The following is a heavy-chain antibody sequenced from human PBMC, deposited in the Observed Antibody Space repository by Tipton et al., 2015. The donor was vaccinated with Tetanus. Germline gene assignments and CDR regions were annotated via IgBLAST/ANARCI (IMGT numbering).Heavy chain of an antibody. Sequence: TLSLTCSVSGGSVNLYFWSWIRQPAGKGLEWIGRVYSSGSASYNPSLKSRGSMSIDTSTNHFSLKLTSVTAADTAVYYCARDSGSGAFDYWGLGTPGTVSS. V-gene: IGHV4-4*07. D-gene: IGHD3-10*01. CDR3: ARDSGSGAFDY. J-gene: IGHJ4*02. CDR2: VYSSGSA. CDR1: GGSVNLYF.